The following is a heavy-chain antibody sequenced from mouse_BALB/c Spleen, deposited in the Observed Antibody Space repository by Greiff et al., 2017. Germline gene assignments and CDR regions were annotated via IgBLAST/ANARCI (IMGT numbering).Heavy chain of an antibody. V-gene: IGHV1-69*01. Sequence: VQLQHPGAELVMPGASVKMSCKASGYTFTDYWMHWVKQRPGQGLEWIGAIDTSDSYTSYNQKFKGKATLTVDESSSTAYMQLSSLTSEDSAVYYCARRYDRNAMDYWGQGTSVTVSS. J-gene: IGHJ4*01. CDR2: IDTSDSYT. CDR1: GYTFTDYW. D-gene: IGHD2-14*01. CDR3: ARRYDRNAMDY.